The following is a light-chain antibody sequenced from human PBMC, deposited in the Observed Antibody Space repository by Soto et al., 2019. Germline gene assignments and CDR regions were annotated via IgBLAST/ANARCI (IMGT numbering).Light chain of an antibody. Sequence: ATLSVSLGERATLSCRAGQTIYSNVAWYQQRPGQAPRLLIYRASTRATGVPARFSGSGSGTEFTLTISSLQSEDFAIYYCQQYQNLWTFGQGTKVDIK. CDR1: QTIYSN. CDR2: RAS. J-gene: IGKJ1*01. V-gene: IGKV3-15*01. CDR3: QQYQNLWT.